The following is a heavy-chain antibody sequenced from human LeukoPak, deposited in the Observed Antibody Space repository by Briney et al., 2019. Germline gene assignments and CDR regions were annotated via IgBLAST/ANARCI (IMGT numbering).Heavy chain of an antibody. CDR1: GFTFSSYS. V-gene: IGHV3-23*01. D-gene: IGHD3-3*01. J-gene: IGHJ4*02. CDR2: ISGVGDRP. Sequence: PGGSLRLSCAASGFTFSSYSMSWVRQAPEKGLEWVSVISGVGDRPHYADSVKGRFTISRDNSRNTLYLQMNSLRAEDTAVYYCAKALRFLDYFDYWGQGTLVTVSS. CDR3: AKALRFLDYFDY.